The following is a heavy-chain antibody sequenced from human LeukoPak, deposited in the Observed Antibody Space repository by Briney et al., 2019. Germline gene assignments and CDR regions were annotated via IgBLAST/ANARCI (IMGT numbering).Heavy chain of an antibody. CDR2: IYPGDSDT. CDR3: ATGGYCSGGSCYSFFDY. D-gene: IGHD2-15*01. V-gene: IGHV5-51*01. Sequence: GESLKISCKGSGYSFNTYWIGWVRQMPGKGLEWMGIIYPGDSDTRYSPSFEGQVTISADKSISTAYPQWSSLKASDTAMYYCATGGYCSGGSCYSFFDYWGQGTLVTVSS. J-gene: IGHJ4*02. CDR1: GYSFNTYW.